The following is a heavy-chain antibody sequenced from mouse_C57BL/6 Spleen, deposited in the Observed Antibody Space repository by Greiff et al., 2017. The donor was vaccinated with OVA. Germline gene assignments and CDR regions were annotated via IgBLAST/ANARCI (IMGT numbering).Heavy chain of an antibody. D-gene: IGHD1-1*01. CDR3: ARAFETTIGAIDY. Sequence: VQLQQPGAELVKPGASVKMSCKASGYTFPSYWITWVKQRTGQGLEWIGDIYPGSGSTNYNEKFKRKATLTVDNSYSTAYMQLIRLTSSDSAVYYCARAFETTIGAIDYWGQGTSVTVSS. CDR1: GYTFPSYW. J-gene: IGHJ4*01. V-gene: IGHV1-55*01. CDR2: IYPGSGST.